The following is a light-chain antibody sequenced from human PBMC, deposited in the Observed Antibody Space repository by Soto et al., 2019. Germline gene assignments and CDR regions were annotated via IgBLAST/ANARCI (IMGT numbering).Light chain of an antibody. CDR3: QQYYSIPWA. CDR2: WAS. CDR1: QSVLSSSNNKNY. V-gene: IGKV4-1*01. J-gene: IGKJ1*01. Sequence: DIVVTQSPDSLAMSLGERATINCKSSQSVLSSSNNKNYLAWYQQKPGQPPKLLIYWASARESGVPDRFSGSGSGTDFTLAISSLQAEDLAVYYCQQYYSIPWAFGQGTKVEV.